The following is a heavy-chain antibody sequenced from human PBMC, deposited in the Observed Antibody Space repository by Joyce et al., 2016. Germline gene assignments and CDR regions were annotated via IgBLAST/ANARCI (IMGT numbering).Heavy chain of an antibody. CDR2: IIPVFGTA. CDR1: GGIFTNYV. Sequence: QVHLVQSGAEVKKPGSSVKVSCKASGGIFTNYVISWVRQAPGQGLDWMGGIIPVFGTAHYAQKFQGRVTITADKSARTVYMELSSLTSEDTAVYYCARFDFGRFSEWLFYYDYWGQGTLVTVSS. V-gene: IGHV1-69*06. J-gene: IGHJ4*02. D-gene: IGHD3-3*01. CDR3: ARFDFGRFSEWLFYYDY.